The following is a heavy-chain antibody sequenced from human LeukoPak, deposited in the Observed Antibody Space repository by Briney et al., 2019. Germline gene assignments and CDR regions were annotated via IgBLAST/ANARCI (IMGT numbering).Heavy chain of an antibody. V-gene: IGHV4-59*01. CDR3: AREIVGATTTVGKGAFDI. Sequence: SETLSLTCTVSGGSISSYYWSWIRQPPGKGLEWIGYIYDSGSTNYNPSLKSRVTISVDTSKNQFSLKLSSVTAADTAVYYCAREIVGATTTVGKGAFDIWGQGTMVTVSS. CDR1: GGSISSYY. J-gene: IGHJ3*02. CDR2: IYDSGST. D-gene: IGHD1-26*01.